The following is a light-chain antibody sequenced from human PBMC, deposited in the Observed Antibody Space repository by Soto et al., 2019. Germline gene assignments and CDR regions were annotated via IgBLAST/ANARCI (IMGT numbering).Light chain of an antibody. CDR2: GAS. CDR3: QQYGSSGT. Sequence: EIVLTQSPGNLSLSPGERATLSCRASQSVSNNYLAWYQQKPGQAPRLLIYGASNRATGIPDRFRGSGSGTDFTLTISRLEPEDFAVYYCQQYGSSGTFGQGTKVDI. CDR1: QSVSNNY. J-gene: IGKJ1*01. V-gene: IGKV3-20*01.